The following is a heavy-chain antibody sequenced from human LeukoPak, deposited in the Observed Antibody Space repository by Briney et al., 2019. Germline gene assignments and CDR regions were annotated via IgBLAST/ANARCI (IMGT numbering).Heavy chain of an antibody. Sequence: GRSLRLFCAASGFTFSSYGMHWARQAPGKGLEWVAVISYDGSNKYYADSVKGRFTISRDNSKNTLYLQMNSLRAEDTAVYYCAKKARYWGQGTLVTVSS. CDR2: ISYDGSNK. J-gene: IGHJ4*02. D-gene: IGHD6-6*01. CDR1: GFTFSSYG. CDR3: AKKARY. V-gene: IGHV3-30*18.